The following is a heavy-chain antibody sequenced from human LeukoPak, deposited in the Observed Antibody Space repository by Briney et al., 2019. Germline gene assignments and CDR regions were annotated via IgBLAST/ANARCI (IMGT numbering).Heavy chain of an antibody. J-gene: IGHJ5*02. CDR1: GGTFSSYA. D-gene: IGHD1-26*01. CDR3: ARSPGPPPTNWFDP. Sequence: SVKVSCKASGGTFSSYAVSWVRQAPGQGLEWMGGIIPIFGTANYAQKFQGRVTITADESTSTAYMELSSLRSEDTAVYYCARSPGPPPTNWFDPWGQGTLVTVSS. V-gene: IGHV1-69*13. CDR2: IIPIFGTA.